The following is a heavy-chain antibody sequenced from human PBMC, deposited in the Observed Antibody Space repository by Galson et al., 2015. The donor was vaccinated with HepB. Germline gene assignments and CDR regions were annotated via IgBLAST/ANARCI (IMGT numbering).Heavy chain of an antibody. CDR3: ARDLRFLEWLISRYYYGMDV. J-gene: IGHJ6*02. D-gene: IGHD3-3*01. V-gene: IGHV1-69*13. CDR2: IIPIFGTA. Sequence: SVKVSCKASGGTFGSYAISWVRQAPGQGLEWMGGIIPIFGTANYAQKFQGRVTITADESTSTAYMELSSLRSEDTAVYYCARDLRFLEWLISRYYYGMDVWGQGTTVTVSS. CDR1: GGTFGSYA.